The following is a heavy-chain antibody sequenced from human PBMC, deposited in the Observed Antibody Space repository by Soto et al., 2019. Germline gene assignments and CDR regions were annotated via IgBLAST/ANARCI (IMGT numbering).Heavy chain of an antibody. Sequence: GGSLRLSCAASGFTFSSYSMNWVRQAPGKGLEWVSYISSSSSSTIYYADSVKGRFTISRDNAKNSLYLQMNSLRDEDTAVYYCARDREPAAMDAFDIWGQGTMVTVSS. CDR1: GFTFSSYS. V-gene: IGHV3-48*02. CDR2: ISSSSSSTI. CDR3: ARDREPAAMDAFDI. D-gene: IGHD5-18*01. J-gene: IGHJ3*02.